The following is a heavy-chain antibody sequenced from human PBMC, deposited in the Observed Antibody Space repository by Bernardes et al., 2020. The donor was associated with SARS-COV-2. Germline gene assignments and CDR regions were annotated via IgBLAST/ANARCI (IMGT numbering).Heavy chain of an antibody. Sequence: GGSLRLSCAASGFTFSAYWMHWVRQVPGKGLVWVSRVDSEGSTTTYADSVKGRFTISRDNAKSTLYLQMDSLRAEDTAVYYCARVRTSRVRGVTTQFYSYGMDVWGQGTTVTVPS. CDR1: GFTFSAYW. V-gene: IGHV3-74*01. D-gene: IGHD3-10*01. J-gene: IGHJ6*02. CDR2: VDSEGSTT. CDR3: ARVRTSRVRGVTTQFYSYGMDV.